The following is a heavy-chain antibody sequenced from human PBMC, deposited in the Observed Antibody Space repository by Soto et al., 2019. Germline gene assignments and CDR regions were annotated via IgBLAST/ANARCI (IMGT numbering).Heavy chain of an antibody. V-gene: IGHV4-59*01. CDR1: GGSMSRYY. Sequence: SETLSLTCTVSGGSMSRYYWTWIRQPPGKGLGWIGNSHYTGSTNYNPSLKSRVTILLGTSTSQFSLKVSSVTAADTAVYYCARDLTISSTDGPLDPWGHGTLVTVSS. D-gene: IGHD1-1*01. CDR3: ARDLTISSTDGPLDP. J-gene: IGHJ5*02. CDR2: SHYTGST.